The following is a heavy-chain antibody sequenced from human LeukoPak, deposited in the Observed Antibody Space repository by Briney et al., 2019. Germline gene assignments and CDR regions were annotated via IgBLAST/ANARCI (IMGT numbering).Heavy chain of an antibody. CDR1: GYTFTSYD. V-gene: IGHV1-18*01. J-gene: IGHJ4*02. Sequence: ASVNVSCKASGYTFTSYDINWVRQAPGQGLEWMGWISAYNCNTNYAQKLQGSVTMTTDTSTSTDYMELRSLRSDDTAVYYCARVLDDYGDHYAFDYWGQGTLVTVSS. D-gene: IGHD4-17*01. CDR2: ISAYNCNT. CDR3: ARVLDDYGDHYAFDY.